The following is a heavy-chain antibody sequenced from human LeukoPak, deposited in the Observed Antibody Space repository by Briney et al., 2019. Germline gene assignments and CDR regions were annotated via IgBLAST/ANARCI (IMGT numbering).Heavy chain of an antibody. Sequence: SVKVSCKASGGTFSSYAISWVRQAPGQGLEWMGGIIPIFGAANYAQKFQGRVTITADESTSAAYMELRSLRSEDTAVYYCARATGNSDHSPQEPIDLYFDLWGRGTLVTASS. CDR1: GGTFSSYA. J-gene: IGHJ2*01. V-gene: IGHV1-69*01. CDR3: ARATGNSDHSPQEPIDLYFDL. D-gene: IGHD4-23*01. CDR2: IIPIFGAA.